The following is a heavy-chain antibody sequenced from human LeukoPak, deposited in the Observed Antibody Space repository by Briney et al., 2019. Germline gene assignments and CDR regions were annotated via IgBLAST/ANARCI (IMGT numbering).Heavy chain of an antibody. D-gene: IGHD6-19*01. V-gene: IGHV1-69*13. J-gene: IGHJ5*02. CDR3: ARDHSGYSSGWSHSWFDP. Sequence: SVNVSCTASGGTFSSYAISWVRQAPGQGLEWMGGIIPIFGTANYAQKFQGRVTITADESTSTAYMKLSSLRSEDTAVYYCARDHSGYSSGWSHSWFDPWGQGTLVTVSS. CDR1: GGTFSSYA. CDR2: IIPIFGTA.